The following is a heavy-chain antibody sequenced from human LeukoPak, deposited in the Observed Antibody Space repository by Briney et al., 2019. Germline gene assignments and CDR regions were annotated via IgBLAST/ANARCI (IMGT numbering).Heavy chain of an antibody. CDR3: ARGPRNYVITMVRGVYFDY. Sequence: PSETLSLTCTVSGGSISSGGYYWSWIRQHPGKGLEWIGYIYYSGSTYYNPSLKSRVTISVDTSKNQFSLKLSSATAADTAVYYCARGPRNYVITMVRGVYFDYWGQGTLVTVSS. J-gene: IGHJ4*02. CDR1: GGSISSGGYY. D-gene: IGHD3-10*01. CDR2: IYYSGST. V-gene: IGHV4-31*03.